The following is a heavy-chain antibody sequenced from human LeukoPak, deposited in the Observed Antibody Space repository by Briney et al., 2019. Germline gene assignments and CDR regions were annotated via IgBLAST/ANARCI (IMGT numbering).Heavy chain of an antibody. CDR3: ARARFRSYNADY. V-gene: IGHV4-34*01. CDR1: GGSISNYY. D-gene: IGHD1-26*01. CDR2: INHSGST. J-gene: IGHJ4*02. Sequence: SETLSLTCSVSGGSISNYYWSWIRQPPGKGLEWIGEINHSGSTNYNPSLKSRVTISVDTSKNQFSLKLSSVTAADTAVYYCARARFRSYNADYWGQGTLVTVSS.